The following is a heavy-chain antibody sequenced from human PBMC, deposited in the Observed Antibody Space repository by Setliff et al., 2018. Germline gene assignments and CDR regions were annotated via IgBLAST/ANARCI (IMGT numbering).Heavy chain of an antibody. J-gene: IGHJ5*02. CDR3: ARDGYPGTS. CDR1: GFTFSNNA. V-gene: IGHV3-21*04. D-gene: IGHD2-2*03. CDR2: ISSSSSYI. Sequence: GGSLRLSCVASGFTFSNNAMNWVRQAPGGGLEWVSSISSSSSYIYYADSVKGRFAISRDNARNSLYLQMNNLRVEDTAVYYCARDGYPGTSWGQGTLVTVSS.